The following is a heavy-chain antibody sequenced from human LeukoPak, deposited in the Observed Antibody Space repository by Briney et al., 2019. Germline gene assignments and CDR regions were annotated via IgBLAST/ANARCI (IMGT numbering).Heavy chain of an antibody. Sequence: PSETLSLTCTVSGGSISSYYWSWIRQPAGKGLEWIGRIHTSGSTNYNPSLKRRLTMSVDTSNNQFSLKLTSVTAADTAVYHCARDSGSGWYDYWGQGTLVTVSS. V-gene: IGHV4-4*07. J-gene: IGHJ4*02. CDR2: IHTSGST. D-gene: IGHD6-19*01. CDR3: ARDSGSGWYDY. CDR1: GGSISSYY.